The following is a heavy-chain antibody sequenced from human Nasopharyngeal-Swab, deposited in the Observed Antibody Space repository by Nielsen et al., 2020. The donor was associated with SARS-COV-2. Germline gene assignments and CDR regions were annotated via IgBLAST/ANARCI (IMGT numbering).Heavy chain of an antibody. CDR1: GGSISSSTYY. V-gene: IGHV4-39*01. J-gene: IGHJ4*02. CDR3: ATLSSSWYEYYFDD. Sequence: SETLSLTCTVSGGSISSSTYYWAWIRQPPGKGLEWIGSIDYGGSTYYNPSLKSRVTISVDTSKNQFSLKLSSVTAADTAVYYCATLSSSWYEYYFDDWGQGTRFTVSS. D-gene: IGHD6-13*01. CDR2: IDYGGST.